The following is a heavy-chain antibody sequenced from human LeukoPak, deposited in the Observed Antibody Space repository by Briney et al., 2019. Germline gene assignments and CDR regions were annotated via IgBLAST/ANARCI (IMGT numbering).Heavy chain of an antibody. J-gene: IGHJ4*02. D-gene: IGHD6-13*01. CDR1: DFTFSSYG. Sequence: GGSLRLSCVASDFTFSSYGMHWVRQAPGKGLEWVAYIRYDGSETYYADSVKGRFTISRDNSKNTVYLRMISLRAEDTAVYYCAKERYSSSSLFAVTPFDYWGQGTRITVSS. CDR2: IRYDGSET. V-gene: IGHV3-30*02. CDR3: AKERYSSSSLFAVTPFDY.